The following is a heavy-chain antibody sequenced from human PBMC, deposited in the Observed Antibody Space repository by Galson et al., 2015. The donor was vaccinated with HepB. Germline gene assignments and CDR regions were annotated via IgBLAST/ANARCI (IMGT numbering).Heavy chain of an antibody. D-gene: IGHD3-22*01. V-gene: IGHV3-21*01. CDR1: GFTFSSYS. CDR3: ARDYYDSSGYYSRTDY. Sequence: SLRLSCAASGFTFSSYSMNWVRQAPGKGLEWVSSISSSSSYIYYADSVKGRFTISRDNAKNSLYLQMNSLRAEDTAVYYCARDYYDSSGYYSRTDYWGQGTLVTVSS. CDR2: ISSSSSYI. J-gene: IGHJ4*02.